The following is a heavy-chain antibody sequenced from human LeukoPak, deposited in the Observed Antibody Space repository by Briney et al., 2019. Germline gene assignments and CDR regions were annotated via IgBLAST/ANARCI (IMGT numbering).Heavy chain of an antibody. D-gene: IGHD5-24*01. CDR1: GFTFSSYA. V-gene: IGHV3-30*04. CDR3: ARAGMATISLFDY. CDR2: ISYDGSNK. Sequence: GGSLRLSCAASGFTFSSYAMHWVRQAPGKGLEWVAVISYDGSNKYYADSVKGRSTISRDNSKNTLYLQMNSLRAEDTAVYYCARAGMATISLFDYWGQGTLVTVSS. J-gene: IGHJ4*02.